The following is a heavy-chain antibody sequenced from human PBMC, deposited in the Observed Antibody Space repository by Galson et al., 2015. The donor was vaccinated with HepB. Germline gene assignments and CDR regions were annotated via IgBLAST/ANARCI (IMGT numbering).Heavy chain of an antibody. J-gene: IGHJ4*02. V-gene: IGHV1-8*01. Sequence: SVKVSCKASGYTFTSYDINWVRQATGQGLEWMGWMNPNSGNTGYAQKFQGRVTMTRNTSISTAYMELSSLRSEDTAVYYCARGMREWLRFLLNSWGQGTLVTVSS. D-gene: IGHD5-12*01. CDR2: MNPNSGNT. CDR3: ARGMREWLRFLLNS. CDR1: GYTFTSYD.